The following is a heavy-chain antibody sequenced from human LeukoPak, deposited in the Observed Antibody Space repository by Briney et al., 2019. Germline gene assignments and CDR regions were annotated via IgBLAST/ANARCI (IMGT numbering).Heavy chain of an antibody. V-gene: IGHV4-61*02. D-gene: IGHD2-15*01. CDR1: GGSISSGNYY. CDR2: IYTSGST. CDR3: ARGSVLSKYSATNWFDP. Sequence: PSQTLSLTCTVSGGSISSGNYYWSWIRQPAGKGLEWIGRIYTSGSTSYNPSLKSRVTISVDTSKNQFSLKLSSVTAVDTAVYYCARGSVLSKYSATNWFDPWGQGTLVTVSS. J-gene: IGHJ5*02.